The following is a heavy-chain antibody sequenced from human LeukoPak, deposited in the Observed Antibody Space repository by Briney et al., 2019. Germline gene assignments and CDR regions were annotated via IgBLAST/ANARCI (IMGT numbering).Heavy chain of an antibody. J-gene: IGHJ5*02. CDR3: AREGTAGTNLNWFDP. Sequence: SETLSLTCTVSGGSISSYYWSWIRQPPGKGLEWIGYIHYSGSTNYNPSLKSRVTILVDTSKNQFSLKLSSVTAADTAVYYCAREGTAGTNLNWFDPWGQGTLVTVSS. V-gene: IGHV4-59*01. CDR2: IHYSGST. CDR1: GGSISSYY. D-gene: IGHD1-1*01.